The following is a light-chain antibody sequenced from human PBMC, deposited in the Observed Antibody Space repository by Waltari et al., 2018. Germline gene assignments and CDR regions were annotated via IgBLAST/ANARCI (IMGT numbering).Light chain of an antibody. CDR1: QGISSA. CDR3: QQFNSYPIT. CDR2: DAS. V-gene: IGKV1-13*02. J-gene: IGKJ5*01. Sequence: AIQLTQSPSSLSASVGDRVTITCRATQGISSALAWYQQKPGKAPKLLIYDASSLESGVPSRFSGSGSGTDFTLTISSLQPEDFATYYCQQFNSYPITFGQGTRLEIK.